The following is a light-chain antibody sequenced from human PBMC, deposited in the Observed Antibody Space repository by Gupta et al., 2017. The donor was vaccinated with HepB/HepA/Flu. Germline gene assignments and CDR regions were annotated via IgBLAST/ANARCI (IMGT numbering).Light chain of an antibody. CDR2: KAS. V-gene: IGKV1-5*03. CDR1: QSISSW. CDR3: QQYNSYSPWT. Sequence: IQMTQSPSTLSASVGDRVTITCRASQSISSWLAWYQQKPGKAPKLLIYKASSVESGVPSRFRGSGSGTEFTLTISSLQTDDFATYYCQQYNSYSPWTFGKGTKVEIK. J-gene: IGKJ1*01.